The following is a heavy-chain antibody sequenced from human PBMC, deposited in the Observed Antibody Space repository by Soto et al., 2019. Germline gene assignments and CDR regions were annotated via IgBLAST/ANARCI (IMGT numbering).Heavy chain of an antibody. J-gene: IGHJ6*04. CDR1: GYTFTSYG. CDR3: AIKNWPPPYVPPHYSSYGRDV. CDR2: ISAYNGNT. Sequence: ASVKVSCKASGYTFTSYGISWVRQAPGQGLEWMGWISAYNGNTNYAQKLQGRVTMTTDTSTSTAYMELRSLRSDDTAVYYCAIKNWPPPYVPPHYSSYGRDVGAKGPTVPVPS. D-gene: IGHD3-10*02. V-gene: IGHV1-18*01.